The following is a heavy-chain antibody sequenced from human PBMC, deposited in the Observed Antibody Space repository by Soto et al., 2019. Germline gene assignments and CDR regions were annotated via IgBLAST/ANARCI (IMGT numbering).Heavy chain of an antibody. CDR2: ITSSSYI. D-gene: IGHD6-19*01. Sequence: EVQLVESGGGLVKPGGSLRLSCAASGFTFSSYSMNWVRQAPGKGLEWVSSITSSSYIYYADSVKGRFTISRDNAKNSLYLQRNSLRAEDTAVYYWASEQWAGGMAFWGQGTTVTVSS. CDR3: ASEQWAGGMAF. J-gene: IGHJ6*02. V-gene: IGHV3-21*01. CDR1: GFTFSSYS.